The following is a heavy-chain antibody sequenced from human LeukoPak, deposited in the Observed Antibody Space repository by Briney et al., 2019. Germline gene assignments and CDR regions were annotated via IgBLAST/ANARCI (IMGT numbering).Heavy chain of an antibody. Sequence: GGSLRLSCAASGFTFSRYWMSWVRQAPGKGLEWVANMNQDGSEKYHVASVKDRFTISRDNAKNLLYLQMNSLRAEETAVYYCARSDGSSWYCLHEYWGQGTLVTV. CDR2: MNQDGSEK. J-gene: IGHJ4*02. CDR1: GFTFSRYW. V-gene: IGHV3-7*01. D-gene: IGHD6-13*01. CDR3: ARSDGSSWYCLHEY.